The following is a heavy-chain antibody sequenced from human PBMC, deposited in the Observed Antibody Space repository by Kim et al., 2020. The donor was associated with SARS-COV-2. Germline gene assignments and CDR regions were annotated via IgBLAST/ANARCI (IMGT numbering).Heavy chain of an antibody. CDR1: GFTFSSYG. V-gene: IGHV3-33*01. D-gene: IGHD2-2*01. CDR3: ARDRRVEDIVVVPAANYYYYGMDV. J-gene: IGHJ6*02. Sequence: GGSLRLSCAASGFTFSSYGMHWVRQAPGKGLEWVAVIWYDGSNKYYADSVKGRFTISRDNSKNTLYLQMNSLRAEDTAVYYCARDRRVEDIVVVPAANYYYYGMDVWGQGTTVTVSS. CDR2: IWYDGSNK.